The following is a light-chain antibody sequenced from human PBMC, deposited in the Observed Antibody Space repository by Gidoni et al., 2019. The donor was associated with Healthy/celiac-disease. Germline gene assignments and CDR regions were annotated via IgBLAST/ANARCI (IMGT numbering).Light chain of an antibody. Sequence: SYELTQPPSVSVSLGQMDRITCSGEALPKKYAYWYQQKPGQFPVLVIYKDSERPSGIPERFSGSSSGTIVTLTISGVQAEDEADYYCLSADSSGVFGGGTKLPVL. CDR1: ALPKKY. CDR2: KDS. J-gene: IGLJ2*01. V-gene: IGLV3-16*01. CDR3: LSADSSGV.